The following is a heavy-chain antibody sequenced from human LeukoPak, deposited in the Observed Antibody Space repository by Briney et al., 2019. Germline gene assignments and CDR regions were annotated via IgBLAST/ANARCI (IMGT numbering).Heavy chain of an antibody. CDR1: GYTFINYA. CDR3: ARGSLASSGWYILDY. Sequence: GASVEVSCKASGYTFINYAMHWVRQAPGQRLEWMGWINAGNGNTKYSQKFQGRVTITRDTSASTAYMELSSLRSEDTAVYFCARGSLASSGWYILDYWGQGTLVTVSS. J-gene: IGHJ4*02. CDR2: INAGNGNT. D-gene: IGHD6-19*01. V-gene: IGHV1-3*01.